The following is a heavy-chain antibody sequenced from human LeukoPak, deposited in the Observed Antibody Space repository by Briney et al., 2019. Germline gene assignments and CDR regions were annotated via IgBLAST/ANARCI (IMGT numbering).Heavy chain of an antibody. V-gene: IGHV3-30*02. D-gene: IGHD2-15*01. CDR1: GFTFSRYG. J-gene: IGHJ4*02. CDR3: ARDPPRVGLLPDY. CDR2: IRYDGSNK. Sequence: GGSLRLSCAASGFTFSRYGMHWVRQAPGKGLEWVAYIRYDGSNKYYADSVKGRFTISRDNSKNTLYLQMNGLRAEDTAVYYCARDPPRVGLLPDYWGQGTLVTVSS.